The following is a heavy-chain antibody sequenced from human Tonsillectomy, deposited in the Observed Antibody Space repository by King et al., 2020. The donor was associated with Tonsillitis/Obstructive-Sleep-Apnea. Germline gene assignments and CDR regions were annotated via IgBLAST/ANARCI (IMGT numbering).Heavy chain of an antibody. V-gene: IGHV2-26*01. Sequence: TLQESGPVLVKPTETLTLTCTVSGLSLSNARMGVSWIRQPPGKALEWLAHIFSNDENSSRTSLKSRLTISKDTSKSQVVLTMTNMAHVDTATYYCASLGGTYPYYFDYWGQGILVTVSS. CDR1: GLSLSNARMG. J-gene: IGHJ4*02. CDR3: ASLGGTYPYYFDY. CDR2: IFSNDEN. D-gene: IGHD3-16*01.